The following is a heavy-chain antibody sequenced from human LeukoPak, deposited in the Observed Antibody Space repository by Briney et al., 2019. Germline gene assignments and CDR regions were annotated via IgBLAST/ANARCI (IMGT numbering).Heavy chain of an antibody. CDR3: ASTLTNYDILTGYYNL. CDR2: IYSGGST. J-gene: IGHJ4*02. D-gene: IGHD3-9*01. CDR1: GFTVSSNY. Sequence: GGSLRLSCAASGFTVSSNYMSWVRQAPGKGLEWVSVIYSGGSTYYADSVKGRFTISRDNSKNTLYLQMNSLRAEDTAVYYCASTLTNYDILTGYYNLWGQGTLVTVSS. V-gene: IGHV3-53*01.